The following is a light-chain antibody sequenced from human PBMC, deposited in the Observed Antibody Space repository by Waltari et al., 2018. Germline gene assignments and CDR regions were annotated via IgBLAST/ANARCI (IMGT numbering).Light chain of an antibody. J-gene: IGLJ2*01. CDR3: CSSAGSNIL. Sequence: QSALTQPPSASGSPGQSVTISCTGTSSDVGGSNYVSWYQQHPGKAPKVMIYEVSKRPSGGPGRFSGSKSGITASLTVSGLQAEDEADYYCCSSAGSNILFGGGTKLTVL. CDR2: EVS. CDR1: SSDVGGSNY. V-gene: IGLV2-8*01.